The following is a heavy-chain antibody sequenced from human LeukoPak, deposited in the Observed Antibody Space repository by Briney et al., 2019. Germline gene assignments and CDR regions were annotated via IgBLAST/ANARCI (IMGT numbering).Heavy chain of an antibody. CDR2: ITSSSSYI. J-gene: IGHJ4*02. V-gene: IGHV3-21*01. CDR3: ARDPIYGDPYYFDY. Sequence: GGSLRLSCAASGFTFSTYTMNSVRQAPGKGLEWVSSITSSSSYIYYVDSVKGRFTISRDNAKNSLYLQMNSLRAEDTAVYYCARDPIYGDPYYFDYWGQGTLVTVSS. D-gene: IGHD4-17*01. CDR1: GFTFSTYT.